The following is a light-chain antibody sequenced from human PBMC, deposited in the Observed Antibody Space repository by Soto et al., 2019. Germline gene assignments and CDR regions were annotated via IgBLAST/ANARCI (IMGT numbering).Light chain of an antibody. CDR1: QSVSGN. CDR3: QQYNNWPPIT. V-gene: IGKV3-15*01. Sequence: EIVMTQSPATLSVSPGERATLSCRASQSVSGNLAWYQQKPGQSPRLLIYGASTRATGIPARFSGSGSGTECPLTISSLQSEDFAVYCCQQYNNWPPITFGQGTRLEIK. J-gene: IGKJ5*01. CDR2: GAS.